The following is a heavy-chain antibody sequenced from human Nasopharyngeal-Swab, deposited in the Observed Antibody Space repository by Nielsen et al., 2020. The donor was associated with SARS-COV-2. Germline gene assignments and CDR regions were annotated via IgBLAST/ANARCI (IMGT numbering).Heavy chain of an antibody. CDR1: GYSFTSYW. J-gene: IGHJ6*02. V-gene: IGHV5-51*01. CDR3: VRPEGVATSFKYYFQYGMDV. CDR2: IYPGDSDA. D-gene: IGHD5-12*01. Sequence: GESLKISCKGSGYSFTSYWIAWVRQMPGKGLEWMGIIYPGDSDATYSPSFQGQVTISADKSISTAYLQWSSLKASDTAMYYCVRPEGVATSFKYYFQYGMDVWGQGTMVTVPS.